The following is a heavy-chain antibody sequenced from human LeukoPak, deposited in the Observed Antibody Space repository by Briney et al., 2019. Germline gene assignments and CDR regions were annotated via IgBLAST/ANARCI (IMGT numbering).Heavy chain of an antibody. V-gene: IGHV3-30*18. Sequence: GGSLRLSCAASGFTFSNYGMHWVRQASGKGLEWVAVISYDGSNKNYVDSVKGRFTVSRDNSKNTLYLQMSSLRGEDTAVYYCAKDHLAGYSYGGYYFDYWGQGTLVTVSS. J-gene: IGHJ4*02. D-gene: IGHD5-18*01. CDR1: GFTFSNYG. CDR2: ISYDGSNK. CDR3: AKDHLAGYSYGGYYFDY.